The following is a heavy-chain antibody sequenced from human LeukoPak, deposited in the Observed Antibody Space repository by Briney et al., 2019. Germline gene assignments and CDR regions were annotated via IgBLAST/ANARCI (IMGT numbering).Heavy chain of an antibody. CDR2: ISWNSGSI. V-gene: IGHV3-9*01. CDR3: AKDTYGMDV. CDR1: GFTFDDYA. J-gene: IGHJ6*02. Sequence: GRSLRLSCAASGFTFDDYAMHWVRQAPGKGLEWVSGISWNSGSIGYADSVKGRFTISRDNAENSLYLQMNSLRAEDTALYYCAKDTYGMDVWGQGTTVTVSS.